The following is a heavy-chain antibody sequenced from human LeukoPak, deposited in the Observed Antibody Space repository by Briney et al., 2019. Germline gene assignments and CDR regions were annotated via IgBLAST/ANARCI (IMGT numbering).Heavy chain of an antibody. Sequence: SSETLSLTCAVYGGSFSGYYWSWIRQPPGKGLEWIGEINHSGSTNYNPSLKSRVTISVDTSKNQFSLKLSSVTAADTAVYYCAGRYSDYNSPESYYDSSGYQIPFDYWGQGTLVTVSS. V-gene: IGHV4-34*01. CDR1: GGSFSGYY. CDR3: AGRYSDYNSPESYYDSSGYQIPFDY. D-gene: IGHD3-22*01. CDR2: INHSGST. J-gene: IGHJ4*02.